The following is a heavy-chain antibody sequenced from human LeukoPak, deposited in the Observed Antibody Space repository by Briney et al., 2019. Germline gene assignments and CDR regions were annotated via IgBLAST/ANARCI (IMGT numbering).Heavy chain of an antibody. CDR3: AISLPAAGLSRAYYYYYMDV. CDR2: IIPIFGTA. J-gene: IGHJ6*03. Sequence: SVKVSCKASGGTFSSYAISWVRQAPGQGPEWMGGIIPIFGTANYAQKFQGRVTITTDESTSTAYMELSSLRSEDTAVYYCAISLPAAGLSRAYYYYYMDVWGKGTTVTVSS. D-gene: IGHD6-13*01. CDR1: GGTFSSYA. V-gene: IGHV1-69*05.